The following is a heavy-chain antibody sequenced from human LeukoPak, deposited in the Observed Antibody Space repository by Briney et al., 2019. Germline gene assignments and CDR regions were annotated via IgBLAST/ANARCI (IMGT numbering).Heavy chain of an antibody. CDR3: ASHRARVAARYYYYGMDV. J-gene: IGHJ6*02. CDR1: GGSFSGYY. V-gene: IGHV4-34*01. D-gene: IGHD2-15*01. Sequence: SETLSLTCAVYGGSFSGYYWSWIRQPPGKGLEWIGEINHSGSTNCNPSLKSRVTISVDTSKNQFSLKLSSVTAADTAVYYCASHRARVAARYYYYGMDVWGQGTTVTVSS. CDR2: INHSGST.